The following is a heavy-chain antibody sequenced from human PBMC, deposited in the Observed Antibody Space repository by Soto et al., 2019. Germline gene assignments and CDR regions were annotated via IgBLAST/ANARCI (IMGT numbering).Heavy chain of an antibody. CDR3: ARYCSSVSCYDEI. V-gene: IGHV1-2*02. J-gene: IGHJ3*02. CDR2: INPNSGST. D-gene: IGHD2-15*01. CDR1: GYTFIGYY. Sequence: RASVKVSCKASGYTFIGYYIHWVRQAPGQGLEWMGWINPNSGSTNYAQKFQGRVTMTKDTSIITTYMDLSRLRSDDTAVYYCARYCSSVSCYDEIWGQGTMVTVSS.